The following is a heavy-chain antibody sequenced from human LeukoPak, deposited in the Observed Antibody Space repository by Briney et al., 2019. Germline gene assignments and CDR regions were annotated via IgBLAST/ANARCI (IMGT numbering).Heavy chain of an antibody. Sequence: SETLSLTCTVSGGSINSYYWGWIRQPPGRGLEWIGSIHYSGSTSYNPSLRSRVTISVDKSKNQFFLKLSSVTATDTAVYYCARRVHSSSWSSYFDYWGQETLVIVSS. D-gene: IGHD6-13*01. CDR2: IHYSGST. J-gene: IGHJ4*02. V-gene: IGHV4-59*01. CDR3: ARRVHSSSWSSYFDY. CDR1: GGSINSYY.